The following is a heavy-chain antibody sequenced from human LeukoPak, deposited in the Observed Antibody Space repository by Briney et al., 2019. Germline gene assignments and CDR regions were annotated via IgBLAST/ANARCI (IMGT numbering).Heavy chain of an antibody. V-gene: IGHV3-33*01. CDR3: ARPLVGDALDY. J-gene: IGHJ4*02. CDR2: ICYDGSNE. CDR1: GFTFSRYG. D-gene: IGHD1-26*01. Sequence: GGSLRLSCAASGFTFSRYGMHWVRQAPGKGLEWVAVICYDGSNEYYADSVKGRFTIFRDDSKNTLHLQMNSLRAEDTAVYYCARPLVGDALDYWGQGTLVTVSS.